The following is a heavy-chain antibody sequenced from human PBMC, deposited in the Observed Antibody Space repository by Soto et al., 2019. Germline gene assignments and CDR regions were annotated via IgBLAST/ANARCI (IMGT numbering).Heavy chain of an antibody. CDR2: ISGGGDTR. D-gene: IGHD3-10*01. CDR3: AKGRGGSGSLTPRVDF. V-gene: IGHV3-23*01. J-gene: IGHJ4*02. CDR1: GFTFNNYA. Sequence: VQLLESGGGLVQPGGSLRLSCAASGFTFNNYAVTWVRQAPGKGLEWVSAISGGGDTRSYADSVKGRFTVSRDGSKNTLYLQMSSLRAEDTALYYCAKGRGGSGSLTPRVDFWGQGTLVTVSS.